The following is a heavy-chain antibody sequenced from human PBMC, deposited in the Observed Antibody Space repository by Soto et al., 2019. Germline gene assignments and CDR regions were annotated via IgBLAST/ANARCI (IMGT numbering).Heavy chain of an antibody. CDR2: INPSAGST. J-gene: IGHJ6*03. CDR3: AREPSIAAVGIPLYSYYYMDV. Sequence: GASVKVSCKASGGTFSSYAISWVRQAPGQGLEWMGIINPSAGSTSYAQKFQGRVTMTRDTSTSTVYMELSSLTSDDTAVYYCAREPSIAAVGIPLYSYYYMDVWGEGTAVTVSS. V-gene: IGHV1-46*01. CDR1: GGTFSSYA. D-gene: IGHD6-13*01.